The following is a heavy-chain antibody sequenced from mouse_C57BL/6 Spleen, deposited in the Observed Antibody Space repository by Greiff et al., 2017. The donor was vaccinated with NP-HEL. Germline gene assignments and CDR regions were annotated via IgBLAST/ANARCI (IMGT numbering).Heavy chain of an antibody. Sequence: VMLVESGAELVRPGTSVKVSCKASGYAFTNYLIEWVKQRPGQGLEWIGVINPGSGGTNYNEKFKGKATLTADKSSSTAYMQLSSLTSEDSAVYFCARELSFDYWGQGTTLTVSS. J-gene: IGHJ2*01. CDR3: ARELSFDY. D-gene: IGHD1-1*02. CDR1: GYAFTNYL. V-gene: IGHV1-54*01. CDR2: INPGSGGT.